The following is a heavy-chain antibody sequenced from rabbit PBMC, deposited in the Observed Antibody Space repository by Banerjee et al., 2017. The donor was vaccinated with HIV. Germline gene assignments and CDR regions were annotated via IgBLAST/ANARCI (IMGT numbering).Heavy chain of an antibody. CDR2: INTSSGNT. CDR3: ARDAAGREDFNL. V-gene: IGHV1S40*01. J-gene: IGHJ4*01. Sequence: QSLEESGGDLVKPGASLTLTCTASGFSFSIKYVMCWVRQAPGKGLEWIACINTSSGNTVYASWAKGRFTISKTSSTTVTLQMTSLTAADTATYFCARDAAGREDFNLWGPGTLVTVS. D-gene: IGHD4-2*01. CDR1: GFSFSIKYV.